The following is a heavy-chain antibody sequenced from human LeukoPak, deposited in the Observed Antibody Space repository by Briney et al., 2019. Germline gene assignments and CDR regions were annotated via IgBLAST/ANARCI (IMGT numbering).Heavy chain of an antibody. CDR3: ARQVYYGVYETTSPYYYYYGMDV. CDR2: IYPGDSDT. V-gene: IGHV5-51*01. J-gene: IGHJ6*02. CDR1: GYSFTSYW. Sequence: GESLKISCKGSGYSFTSYWIGWVRQMPGKGLEWMGIIYPGDSDTRYSPSFQGQVTISADKSISTAYLQWSSLKASDTAMYYCARQVYYGVYETTSPYYYYYGMDVWGQGTTVTVSS. D-gene: IGHD4-17*01.